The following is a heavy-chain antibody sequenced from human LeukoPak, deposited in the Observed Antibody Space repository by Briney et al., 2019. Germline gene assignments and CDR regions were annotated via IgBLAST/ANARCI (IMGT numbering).Heavy chain of an antibody. CDR3: ASAHSSFSRASYFDY. V-gene: IGHV3-30-3*01. J-gene: IGHJ4*02. CDR2: ISYDGSDK. CDR1: GFTLSSYA. D-gene: IGHD6-13*01. Sequence: GGSLRLSCAASGFTLSSYAMHWVRQAPGKGLEWVAVISYDGSDKYYADFVKGRFTISRDNSKNTLFLQMNSLRAEDTAVYSCASAHSSFSRASYFDYWGQGTLVTVSS.